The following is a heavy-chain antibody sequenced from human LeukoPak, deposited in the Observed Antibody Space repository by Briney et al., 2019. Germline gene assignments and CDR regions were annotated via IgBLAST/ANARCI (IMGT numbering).Heavy chain of an antibody. CDR2: ISAYNGNT. CDR1: GYTFTSYG. D-gene: IGHD5-24*01. CDR3: ARMEMATAIFDY. V-gene: IGHV1-18*01. Sequence: ASVKVSCKASGYTFTSYGISWVGQAPGQGLEWMGWISAYNGNTNYAQKLQGRVTMATDTSTSTAYMELRSLRSDDTAMYYCARMEMATAIFDYWGQGTLVTVSS. J-gene: IGHJ4*02.